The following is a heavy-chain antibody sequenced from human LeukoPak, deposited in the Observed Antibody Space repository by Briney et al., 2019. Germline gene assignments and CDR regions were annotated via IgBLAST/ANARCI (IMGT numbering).Heavy chain of an antibody. CDR2: ISYDGSNK. Sequence: GGSLRLSCAASRFIFSSYAMHWVRQAPGKGLEWVAVISYDGSNKYYADSVKGRFTISRDNSKNTLYLQMNSLRPEDTAVYYCVRAIEVETEGDFWGQGTLVTVSS. CDR1: RFIFSSYA. D-gene: IGHD5-24*01. V-gene: IGHV3-30-3*01. CDR3: VRAIEVETEGDF. J-gene: IGHJ4*02.